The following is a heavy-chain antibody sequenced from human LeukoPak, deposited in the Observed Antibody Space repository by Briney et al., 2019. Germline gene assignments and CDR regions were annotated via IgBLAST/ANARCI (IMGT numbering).Heavy chain of an antibody. Sequence: ASVKVSCKASGYIFTSYYMHWVRQAPGQGLEWMGIINPSGGSTSYAQKFQGRVTMTRDTSTSTVYMELSSLRSEDTAVYYCARTLPGYYDSSGFNAFDIWGQGTMVTVSS. V-gene: IGHV1-46*01. J-gene: IGHJ3*02. D-gene: IGHD3-22*01. CDR1: GYIFTSYY. CDR3: ARTLPGYYDSSGFNAFDI. CDR2: INPSGGST.